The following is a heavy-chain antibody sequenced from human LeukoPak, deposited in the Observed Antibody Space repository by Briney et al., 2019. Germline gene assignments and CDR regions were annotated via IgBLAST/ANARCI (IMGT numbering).Heavy chain of an antibody. CDR2: IYPGNSDT. D-gene: IGHD3-16*02. V-gene: IGHV5-51*01. J-gene: IGHJ4*02. Sequence: GESLKISRKISGYTFTKYWIGWVRQMPGKGLEWMGIIYPGNSDTKYRSAFQGQVTISVDKSINTANLQWSSLKSSDTAIYYCARLDDYAWGRSRFEYWGQGTLVTVSS. CDR1: GYTFTKYW. CDR3: ARLDDYAWGRSRFEY.